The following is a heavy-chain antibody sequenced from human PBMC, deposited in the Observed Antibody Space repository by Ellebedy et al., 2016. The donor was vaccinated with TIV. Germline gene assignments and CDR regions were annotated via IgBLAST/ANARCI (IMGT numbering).Heavy chain of an antibody. CDR2: VSADGSRR. CDR3: AKPSDPNPGYSASWATYLDY. CDR1: GFTFRRFA. Sequence: GGSLRLXXEASGFTFRRFAMHWVRQAPGKGLEWVAVVSADGSRRSYADSVKGRFTISRDNSKNTLFVQMNSLTAEDTAVYYCAKPSDPNPGYSASWATYLDYWGQGTLVTVSS. J-gene: IGHJ4*02. D-gene: IGHD6-13*01. V-gene: IGHV3-30*18.